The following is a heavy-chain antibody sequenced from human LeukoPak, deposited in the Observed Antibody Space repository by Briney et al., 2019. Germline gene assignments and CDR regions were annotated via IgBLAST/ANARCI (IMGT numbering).Heavy chain of an antibody. J-gene: IGHJ6*03. CDR2: LIPIFGTA. CDR3: ARGRGVCSSSSNCRYYYYYYYMDV. CDR1: GRTFSSYA. Sequence: ASVKVCCKASGRTFSSYAISWVRQAPGQGLEWMGGLIPIFGTANYAQKFQGRVTITTDESTSTAYMELSSLRSEDTAVYYCARGRGVCSSSSNCRYYYYYYYMDVWGKGTTVTVSS. D-gene: IGHD6-6*01. V-gene: IGHV1-69*05.